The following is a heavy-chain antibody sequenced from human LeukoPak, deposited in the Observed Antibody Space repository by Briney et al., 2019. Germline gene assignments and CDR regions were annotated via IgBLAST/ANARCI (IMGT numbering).Heavy chain of an antibody. Sequence: HSQTLSLTCAISGDSVSSSSAAWNWIRQSPSRGLEWLGRTYYRSKWYNDYAISVKSRITINPDTSKNQISLQLSSVTAADTAVYYCATYSGGHIDYWGQGSLVTVSS. CDR3: ATYSGGHIDY. J-gene: IGHJ4*02. D-gene: IGHD5-12*01. CDR2: TYYRSKWYN. CDR1: GDSVSSSSAA. V-gene: IGHV6-1*01.